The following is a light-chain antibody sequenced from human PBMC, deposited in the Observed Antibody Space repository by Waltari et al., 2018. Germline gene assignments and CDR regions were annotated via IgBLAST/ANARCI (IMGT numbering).Light chain of an antibody. CDR1: SSDVGSYNL. V-gene: IGLV2-23*02. Sequence: QSALTQPASVSGSPGQSITISCTGTSSDVGSYNLVSWYQHNPGKAPKLTIYEVSKRPPGVPNRFSGSKSGNTASLTISGLQAEDEADYYCCSYAGSSSWVFGGGTKLTVL. CDR2: EVS. CDR3: CSYAGSSSWV. J-gene: IGLJ3*02.